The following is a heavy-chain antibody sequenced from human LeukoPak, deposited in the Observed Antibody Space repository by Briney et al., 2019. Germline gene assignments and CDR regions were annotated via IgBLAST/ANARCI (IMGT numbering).Heavy chain of an antibody. CDR3: ARRGWYTGFDY. D-gene: IGHD6-19*01. CDR1: GGSFSGYY. J-gene: IGHJ4*02. V-gene: IGHV4-34*01. CDR2: INHSGST. Sequence: SEILSLTCAVYGGSFSGYYWSWIRQPPGKGLEWIGEINHSGSTNYNPSLKSRVTISVDTSKNQFSLKLSSVTAADTAVYYCARRGWYTGFDYWGQGTLVTVSS.